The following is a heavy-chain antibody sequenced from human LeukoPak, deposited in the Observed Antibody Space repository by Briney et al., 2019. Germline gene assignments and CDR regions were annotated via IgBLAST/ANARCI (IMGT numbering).Heavy chain of an antibody. J-gene: IGHJ6*02. CDR3: AKESVVGDYYYYGMDV. Sequence: GGSLRLSCAASGFTFDDYAMHWVRQAPGKGLEWVSGISWNSGSIGYADSVKGRFTISRDNSKNSLYLQMNSLRTEDTALYYCAKESVVGDYYYYGMDVWGQGTTVTVSS. CDR1: GFTFDDYA. CDR2: ISWNSGSI. V-gene: IGHV3-9*01. D-gene: IGHD2-15*01.